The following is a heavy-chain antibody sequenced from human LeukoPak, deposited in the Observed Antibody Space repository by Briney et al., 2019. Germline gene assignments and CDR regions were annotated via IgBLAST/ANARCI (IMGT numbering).Heavy chain of an antibody. CDR2: FDPEGGET. CDR3: ATDRLESSGWYPVDY. D-gene: IGHD6-19*01. J-gene: IGHJ4*02. V-gene: IGHV1-24*01. CDR1: GYTLTELS. Sequence: GASVKVSCKVSGYTLTELSMHWVRQAPGKGLEWMGGFDPEGGETIYAQKFQGRVTMTEDTSTDTAYMELSSLRSEDTAVYYCATDRLESSGWYPVDYWGQGTLVTVSS.